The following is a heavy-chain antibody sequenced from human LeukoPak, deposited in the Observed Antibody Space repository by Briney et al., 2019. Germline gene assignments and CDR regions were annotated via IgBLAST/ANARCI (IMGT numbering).Heavy chain of an antibody. CDR1: GGSISSGSYY. D-gene: IGHD3-3*01. CDR2: INHSGST. Sequence: SETLSLTCTVSGGSISSGSYYWSWIRQPPGTGLEWIGEINHSGSTNYNPSLKSRVTISVDTSKNQFSLKLSSVTAADTAVYYCARGYDFWSGYYMDVWGKGTTVTVSS. V-gene: IGHV4-39*07. CDR3: ARGYDFWSGYYMDV. J-gene: IGHJ6*03.